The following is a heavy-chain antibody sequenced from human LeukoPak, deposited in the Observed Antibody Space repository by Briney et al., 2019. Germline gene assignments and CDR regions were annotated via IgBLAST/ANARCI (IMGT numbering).Heavy chain of an antibody. V-gene: IGHV1-8*03. CDR2: MNPNSGNT. CDR1: GYTFTSYD. CDR3: ARAARERIVVVPAAPDYYYYMDV. J-gene: IGHJ6*03. Sequence: ASVKVSCKASGYTFTSYDINWVRQATGQGLEWMGWMNPNSGNTGYAQKFQGRVTITRNTSISTAYMELSSLRSEDTAVYYCARAARERIVVVPAAPDYYYYMDVWGKGTTVTVSS. D-gene: IGHD2-2*01.